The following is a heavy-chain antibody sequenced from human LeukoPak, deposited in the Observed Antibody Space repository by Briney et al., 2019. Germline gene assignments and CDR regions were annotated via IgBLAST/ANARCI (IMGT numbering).Heavy chain of an antibody. D-gene: IGHD5-24*01. J-gene: IGHJ3*02. CDR2: INAGNGNT. V-gene: IGHV1-3*01. CDR1: GYTFTSYA. Sequence: ASVKVSCKASGYTFTSYAMHWVRQAPGQRLEWMGWINAGNGNTKYSQKFQGRVTITRDTSASTAYMELSSLRSEDTAVYYCAISRRDGYNYDAFDIWGQGTMVTVSS. CDR3: AISRRDGYNYDAFDI.